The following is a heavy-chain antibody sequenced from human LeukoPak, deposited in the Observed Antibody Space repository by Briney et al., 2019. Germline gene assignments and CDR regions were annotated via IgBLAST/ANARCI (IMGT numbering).Heavy chain of an antibody. J-gene: IGHJ4*02. CDR1: GGTFSSYA. Sequence: SVKVSCKASGGTFSSYAISWVRQAPGQGLEWMGGIIPIFGTANYAQKFQGRVTITADESTSTAYMELSSLRSEDTAVYYCARDGDCSGGNCYSGGYYWGQGTLVTVSS. CDR2: IIPIFGTA. D-gene: IGHD2-15*01. CDR3: ARDGDCSGGNCYSGGYY. V-gene: IGHV1-69*01.